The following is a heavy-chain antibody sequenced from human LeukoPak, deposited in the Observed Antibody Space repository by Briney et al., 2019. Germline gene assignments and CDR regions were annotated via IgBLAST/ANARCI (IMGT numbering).Heavy chain of an antibody. CDR2: IYTSGST. D-gene: IGHD2-2*01. V-gene: IGHV4-61*02. CDR3: ARGGPRIVVVPAAVARGGYMDV. Sequence: SETLSLTCTVSGGSISSGSYYWSWIRQPAGKGLEWIGRIYTSGSTNYNPSLKSRVTISVDTSKNQFSLKLSSVTAADTAVYYCARGGPRIVVVPAAVARGGYMDVWGKGTTVTVSS. CDR1: GGSISSGSYY. J-gene: IGHJ6*03.